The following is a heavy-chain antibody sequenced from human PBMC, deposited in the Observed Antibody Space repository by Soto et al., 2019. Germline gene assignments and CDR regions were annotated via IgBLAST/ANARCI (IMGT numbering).Heavy chain of an antibody. D-gene: IGHD3-22*01. Sequence: GGSLRLSCAASGFTFSSYDMHWVRQATGKGLEWVSAIGTAGDTYYPGSVKGRFTISRENAKNSLYLQMNSLRAEDTAVYYCARAISMTQFDYWGQGTLVTVSS. CDR1: GFTFSSYD. CDR2: IGTAGDT. J-gene: IGHJ4*02. CDR3: ARAISMTQFDY. V-gene: IGHV3-13*01.